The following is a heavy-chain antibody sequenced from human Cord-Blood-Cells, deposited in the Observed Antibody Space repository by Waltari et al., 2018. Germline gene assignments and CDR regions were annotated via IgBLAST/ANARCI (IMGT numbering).Heavy chain of an antibody. D-gene: IGHD3-3*01. CDR3: ARSISDFWSGYYFAFDI. J-gene: IGHJ3*02. CDR2: TNHSGST. V-gene: IGHV4-34*01. CDR1: GGSFSGYY. Sequence: QVQLQQWGAGLLKPSETLSLTCAVYGGSFSGYYWSWIRQPPGKGLEWIGETNHSGSTNYNPSLKSRVTISIDTSKNQFSLKLSSVTAADAAVYYCARSISDFWSGYYFAFDIWGQGTMVTVSS.